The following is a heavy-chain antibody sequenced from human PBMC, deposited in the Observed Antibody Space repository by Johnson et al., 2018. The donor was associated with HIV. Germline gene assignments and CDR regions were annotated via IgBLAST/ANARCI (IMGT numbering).Heavy chain of an antibody. J-gene: IGHJ3*02. D-gene: IGHD5-24*01. CDR1: GFSVSDHY. V-gene: IGHV3-66*01. CDR3: ARACRDGYTCDAFDI. Sequence: VQLVESGGGLAQPGGSLRLSCEASGFSVSDHYMDWVRQAPGKGLEWVSVLFSGGSTYYADSVKGRFTISRDNSKTTLYLQMNSLRAEDTAVYYCARACRDGYTCDAFDIWGQGTMVTVSS. CDR2: LFSGGST.